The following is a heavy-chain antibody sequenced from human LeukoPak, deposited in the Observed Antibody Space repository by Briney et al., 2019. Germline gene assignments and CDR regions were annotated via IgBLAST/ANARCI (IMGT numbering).Heavy chain of an antibody. CDR2: INPNSGGT. CDR3: ARGGDYDILTGYPFDY. D-gene: IGHD3-9*01. Sequence: VASVKVSCKASRYTFIGYYMHWVRQAPGQGLEWVGWINPNSGGTNYAQKFQGRVTMTRDTSISTAYMELSRLRSDDTAVYYCARGGDYDILTGYPFDYWGQGTLVTVSP. J-gene: IGHJ4*02. CDR1: RYTFIGYY. V-gene: IGHV1-2*02.